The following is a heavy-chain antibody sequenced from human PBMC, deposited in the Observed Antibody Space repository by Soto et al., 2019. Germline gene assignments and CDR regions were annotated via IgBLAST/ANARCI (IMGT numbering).Heavy chain of an antibody. CDR3: AHRQRTVYFDY. D-gene: IGHD4-17*01. V-gene: IGHV2-5*02. CDR1: GFSLSTSGVG. CDR2: TYWDDGK. J-gene: IGHJ4*02. Sequence: QITLKESGPTLVKPTQTLTLTCTFSGFSLSTSGVGVGWIRQPPGKALEWLALTYWDDGKRYSPSLKSRLTITKDTSKTQVVLTMTNMDPVDTATYYCAHRQRTVYFDYWGQGTLVTVSS.